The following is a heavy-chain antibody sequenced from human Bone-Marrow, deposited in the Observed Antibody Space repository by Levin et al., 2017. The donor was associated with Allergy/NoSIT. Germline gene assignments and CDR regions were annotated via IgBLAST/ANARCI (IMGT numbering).Heavy chain of an antibody. Sequence: GESLKISCTVSGLTFSSQNMHWVRQAPGKGLEWVSSIIATSGSMDFADSVRGRFSISRDTAKNSLHLQMNNLRAEDTAVYYCAAPNLDFWGQGTTVTVSS. CDR2: IIATSGSM. CDR3: AAPNLDF. V-gene: IGHV3-21*06. CDR1: GLTFSSQN. J-gene: IGHJ6*02.